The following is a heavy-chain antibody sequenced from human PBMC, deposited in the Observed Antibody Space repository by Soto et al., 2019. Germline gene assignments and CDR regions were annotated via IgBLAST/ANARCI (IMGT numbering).Heavy chain of an antibody. V-gene: IGHV3-7*01. J-gene: IGHJ4*02. Sequence: GGSLRLSCASSGFTFSNYWMSWVRQAPGKGLEWVANIKQDGSEKYYVDSVKGRFTISRDNAKNSLYLQMNSLRAEDTAAYYCTRDLIILVVPAAHDYWGQGTVVTVSS. CDR3: TRDLIILVVPAAHDY. D-gene: IGHD2-2*01. CDR1: GFTFSNYW. CDR2: IKQDGSEK.